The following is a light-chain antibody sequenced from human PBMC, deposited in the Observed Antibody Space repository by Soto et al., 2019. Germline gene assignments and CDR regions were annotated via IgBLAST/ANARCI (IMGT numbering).Light chain of an antibody. V-gene: IGKV1D-13*01. J-gene: IGKJ4*01. CDR2: DAS. CDR1: QGISSA. Sequence: AIQLTQSPSSLSASVGDRVTITCRASQGISSAVGWYQQKPGKGPESLIYDASTLESGVPSRFSGSGSGTDFTLTISSLQPEDFATYYCQQSHQYPVTFGGGTKVEIK. CDR3: QQSHQYPVT.